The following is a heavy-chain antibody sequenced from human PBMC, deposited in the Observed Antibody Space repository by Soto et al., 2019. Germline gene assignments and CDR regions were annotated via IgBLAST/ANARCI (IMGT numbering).Heavy chain of an antibody. Sequence: QVQLQESGPGLVKPSQTLSLTCTVSEVSVSNPYYWTWLRQRPGEGLEWIGYIFYSGNTYYNPSLKGRASFSLDTSKNQFSLKLFSMTAADTALYYCARDHQAGTTDYWGLGTLVTVSS. CDR3: ARDHQAGTTDY. D-gene: IGHD1-7*01. CDR2: IFYSGNT. J-gene: IGHJ4*02. V-gene: IGHV4-31*03. CDR1: EVSVSNPYY.